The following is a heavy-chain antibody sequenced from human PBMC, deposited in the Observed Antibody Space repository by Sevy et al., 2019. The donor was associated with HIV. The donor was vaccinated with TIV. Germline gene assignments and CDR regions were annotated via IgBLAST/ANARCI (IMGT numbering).Heavy chain of an antibody. Sequence: GGSLRLSCAASGFSFISYAMNWVRQAPGKGLEWVSAISGSDGATYYPDSGKGRFSISRDNSKNTLYLQMDSLRAEDTAVYYCAKDIVAVVGDAFDIWGQGTMVTVSS. D-gene: IGHD2-15*01. CDR1: GFSFISYA. CDR3: AKDIVAVVGDAFDI. J-gene: IGHJ3*02. V-gene: IGHV3-23*01. CDR2: ISGSDGAT.